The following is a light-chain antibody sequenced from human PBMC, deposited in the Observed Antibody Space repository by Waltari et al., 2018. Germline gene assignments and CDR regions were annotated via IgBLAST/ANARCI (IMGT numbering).Light chain of an antibody. V-gene: IGLV2-23*01. CDR1: SGDIGNYDL. Sequence: QSALTQPASMSGSPGQSITVSCTGTSGDIGNYDLVTWYQQFPGKAPKLIIYECTERPSGISSRFSGSKSGNTAFLTISGLQAEDEADYHCCSYGGPSSWVFGGGTKLTVL. J-gene: IGLJ3*02. CDR3: CSYGGPSSWV. CDR2: ECT.